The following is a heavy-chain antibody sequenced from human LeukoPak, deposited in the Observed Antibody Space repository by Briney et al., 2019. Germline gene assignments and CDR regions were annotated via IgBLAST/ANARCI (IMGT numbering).Heavy chain of an antibody. CDR1: GYTFTGYY. J-gene: IGHJ6*03. CDR3: ARGLRVRGHYHYYYMDV. CDR2: INPNSGGT. Sequence: ASVKVSCKASGYTFTGYYMHWVRQAPGQGLEWMGWINPNSGGTNYAQKFQGRVTMTRDTSISTAYMELSRLRSDDTAVYYCARGLRVRGHYHYYYMDVWGKGTTVTVSS. V-gene: IGHV1-2*02. D-gene: IGHD3-10*01.